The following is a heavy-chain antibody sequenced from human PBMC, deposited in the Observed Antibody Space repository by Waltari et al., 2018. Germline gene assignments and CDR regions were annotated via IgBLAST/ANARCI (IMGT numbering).Heavy chain of an antibody. CDR1: GFTVSSFA. V-gene: IGHV3-23*03. CDR3: AKDFPETY. CDR2: IDTGDGT. Sequence: EVLLLESGGGLIQPGGSLRLSCEVSGFTVSSFAMSWVRQAPGKGLEWVSAIDTGDGTYYADSVKGRFTISRDNSKNMLFLQMSSLRPEDTATYYCAKDFPETYWGQGTLVTVSS. J-gene: IGHJ4*02. D-gene: IGHD3-16*01.